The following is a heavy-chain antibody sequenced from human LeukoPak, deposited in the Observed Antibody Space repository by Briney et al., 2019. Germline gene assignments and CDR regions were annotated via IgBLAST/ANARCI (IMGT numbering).Heavy chain of an antibody. CDR2: IYPGDSDT. V-gene: IGHV5-51*01. CDR3: ARLATSIAARPHDYYYYYMDV. CDR1: GYSFPTFW. D-gene: IGHD6-6*01. J-gene: IGHJ6*03. Sequence: GESLKISCKGSGYSFPTFWIGWVRQMPGKGLEWMGIIYPGDSDTRYSPSFQGQVTISADKSINTAYLQWSSLRASDTAMYYCARLATSIAARPHDYYYYYMDVWGKGTTVTVSS.